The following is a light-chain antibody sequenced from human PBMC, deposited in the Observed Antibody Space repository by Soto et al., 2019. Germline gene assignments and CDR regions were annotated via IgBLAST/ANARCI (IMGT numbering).Light chain of an antibody. CDR2: DVT. CDR1: SSDVGGYNY. V-gene: IGLV2-14*01. J-gene: IGLJ2*01. Sequence: QSALTQPASVSGSPGQSITISCTGTSSDVGGYNYVSWYQQHPGKAPKLIIYDVTNRPSGVSNRFSGSKSGNTDSLTISGLQAEDEADYYCSSFTSSSALVVFGGGTQLTVL. CDR3: SSFTSSSALVV.